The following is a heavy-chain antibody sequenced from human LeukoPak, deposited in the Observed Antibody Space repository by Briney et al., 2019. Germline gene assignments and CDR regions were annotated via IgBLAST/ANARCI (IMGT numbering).Heavy chain of an antibody. D-gene: IGHD2-15*01. J-gene: IGHJ2*01. Sequence: PSETLSLTCTVSGASITSGSYYWSWIRQPPGKGLEWIGYIYYTGSTNYNPSLKSRVTMSVDTSKNQFSLKLSSVTAADTAVYYCARGVYSDGGWSFDLWGRGTLVTVSS. CDR3: ARGVYSDGGWSFDL. V-gene: IGHV4-61*01. CDR1: GASITSGSYY. CDR2: IYYTGST.